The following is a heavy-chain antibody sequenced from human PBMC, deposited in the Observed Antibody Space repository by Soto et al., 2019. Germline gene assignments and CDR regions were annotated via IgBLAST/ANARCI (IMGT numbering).Heavy chain of an antibody. CDR2: INPNSGDT. Sequence: ASVKVSCKASGYTFTGYYMHWVRQAPGQGLEWMGWINPNSGDTNYAQKFQGWVTMTRDTSISTAYMELSRLRSDDTAVYYCARAKAAAGTMDYWGQGTLVTVSS. CDR3: ARAKAAAGTMDY. J-gene: IGHJ4*02. CDR1: GYTFTGYY. D-gene: IGHD6-13*01. V-gene: IGHV1-2*04.